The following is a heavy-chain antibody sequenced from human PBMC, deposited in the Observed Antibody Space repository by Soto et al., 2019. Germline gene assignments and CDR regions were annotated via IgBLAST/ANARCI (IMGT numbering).Heavy chain of an antibody. D-gene: IGHD3-3*01. J-gene: IGHJ6*02. V-gene: IGHV3-49*04. CDR3: SRDGDFYGLDV. CDR1: GFTSDDYDYA. CDR2: IRGSTYGGTT. Sequence: EVQLVESGGGLVQPGRSLRLSCTVSGFTSDDYDYALTWVRQAPGKGLQWLGLIRGSTYGGTTEYAASVKGRFTISRDDSKGITYLQMNSLKTEDTAVYYCSRDGDFYGLDVWGQGTTGSVSS.